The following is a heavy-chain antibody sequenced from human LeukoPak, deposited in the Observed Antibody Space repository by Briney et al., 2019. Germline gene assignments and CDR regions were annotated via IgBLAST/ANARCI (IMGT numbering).Heavy chain of an antibody. CDR2: IDHSGST. J-gene: IGHJ4*02. CDR1: GGSFSDYS. CDR3: ARGEAEIDY. V-gene: IGHV4-34*01. Sequence: PSETLSLTCAVYGGSFSDYSWSWIRQPPGKGLEWIGEIDHSGSTTYNPSLKSRVTVLVDTSNYQFSLKLTSVTAADTAVYYCARGEAEIDYWGQGTLVTVSS.